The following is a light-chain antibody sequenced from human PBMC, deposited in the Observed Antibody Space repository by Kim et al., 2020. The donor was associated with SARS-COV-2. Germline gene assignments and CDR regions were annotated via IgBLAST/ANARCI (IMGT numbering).Light chain of an antibody. CDR3: QVWDTSRDQVI. J-gene: IGLJ2*01. CDR1: NIATKS. Sequence: SYELTQPPSVSVAPGKTATVACGGDNIATKSVRWYQHKPGQAPVLVIYYNSDRPSGIPERFSGSNSGNTATLTINGVEAGDEADYYCQVWDTSRDQVIFG. CDR2: YNS. V-gene: IGLV3-21*04.